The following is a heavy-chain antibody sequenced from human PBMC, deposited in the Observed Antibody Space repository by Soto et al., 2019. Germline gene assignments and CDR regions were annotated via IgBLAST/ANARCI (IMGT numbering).Heavy chain of an antibody. CDR1: GGTFSSYA. CDR2: IIPIFGTA. D-gene: IGHD3-10*01. V-gene: IGHV1-69*12. Sequence: QVQLVQSGAEVKKPGSSVKVSCKASGGTFSSYAISWVRQAPGQGLEWMGGIIPIFGTANYAQKFQGRVTMTADEATSTAYMELSSLRSEDTAVYDCARFYGNRNTYYYYGMDVGGQGTTVTVSS. CDR3: ARFYGNRNTYYYYGMDV. J-gene: IGHJ6*02.